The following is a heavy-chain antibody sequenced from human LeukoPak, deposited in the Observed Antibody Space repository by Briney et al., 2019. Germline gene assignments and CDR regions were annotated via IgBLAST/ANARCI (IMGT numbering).Heavy chain of an antibody. V-gene: IGHV3-30*04. CDR2: ISYDGINE. D-gene: IGHD6-19*01. CDR3: ARDISTGWSIKHYFDY. Sequence: GGSLRLSCAASGFAFSSYAMHWVRQAPGKGLEWVAIISYDGINEDCADSVKGRFTISRDNFKNTLYLQMNSLRAEDTAVYYCARDISTGWSIKHYFDYWGQGTLVTVSS. CDR1: GFAFSSYA. J-gene: IGHJ4*02.